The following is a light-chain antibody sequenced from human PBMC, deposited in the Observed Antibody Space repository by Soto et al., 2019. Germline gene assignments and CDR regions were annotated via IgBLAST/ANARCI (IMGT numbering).Light chain of an antibody. CDR1: QSVSNN. CDR2: FAS. CDR3: QQYNTWPLT. Sequence: EIVMTQSPATLSVSPGEKATLSCRASQSVSNNLAWYQQKPGQAPRLLIYFASTRATGIPARFSGSGSGTEFTLTISSLQSEDFAVYYCQQYNTWPLTFGGGTKVETK. V-gene: IGKV3-15*01. J-gene: IGKJ4*01.